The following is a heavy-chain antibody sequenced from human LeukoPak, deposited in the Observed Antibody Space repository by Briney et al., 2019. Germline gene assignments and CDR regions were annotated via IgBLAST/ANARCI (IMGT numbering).Heavy chain of an antibody. CDR1: GYTLTELS. D-gene: IGHD1-26*01. CDR3: GTVAGGGSYPFDY. Sequence: ASVKVSCKVSGYTLTELSMHWVRQAPGKGLEWMGGFDPEDGETIYAQKFQGRVTMTEDTSTDTAYMELSSLRSEDTAVYYCGTVAGGGSYPFDYWGQGTLVTVSS. CDR2: FDPEDGET. J-gene: IGHJ4*02. V-gene: IGHV1-24*01.